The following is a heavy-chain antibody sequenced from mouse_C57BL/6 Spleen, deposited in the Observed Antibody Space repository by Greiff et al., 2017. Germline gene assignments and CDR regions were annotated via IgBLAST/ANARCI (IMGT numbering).Heavy chain of an antibody. D-gene: IGHD1-1*01. J-gene: IGHJ1*03. V-gene: IGHV1-50*01. Sequence: QVQLQQPGAELVKPGASVKLSCKASGYTFTSYWMQWVKQRPGQGLEWIGEIDPSDSYTNYNQKFKGKATLTVDPSSSTAYMQLSSLTSDDSAVDYCARKFHYYGSSPWYFDVWGTGTTVTVSS. CDR1: GYTFTSYW. CDR3: ARKFHYYGSSPWYFDV. CDR2: IDPSDSYT.